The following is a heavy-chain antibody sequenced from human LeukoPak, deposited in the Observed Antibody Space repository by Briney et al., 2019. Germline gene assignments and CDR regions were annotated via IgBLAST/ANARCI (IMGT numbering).Heavy chain of an antibody. Sequence: GGSLRLSCAASGFTLSSYSMNWVRQAPGKGLEWVSFISSSSSYIDYADSVKGRFTISRDNAKNSLYLQMNSLKSEDTAVYYCTRGKGDQGWYWGQGTLVTVSS. D-gene: IGHD2-15*01. CDR2: ISSSSSYI. V-gene: IGHV3-21*03. CDR3: TRGKGDQGWY. J-gene: IGHJ4*02. CDR1: GFTLSSYS.